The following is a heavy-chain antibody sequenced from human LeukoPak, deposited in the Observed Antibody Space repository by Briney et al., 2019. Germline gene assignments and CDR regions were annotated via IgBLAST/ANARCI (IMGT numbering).Heavy chain of an antibody. J-gene: IGHJ6*02. CDR1: GFTFSGYD. V-gene: IGHV3-48*04. Sequence: PGGSLRLSCAASGFTFSGYDMSWVRQAPGKGLEWVSYTSSSSSTIYYADSVKSRFTISRDNAKNSLYLQMNSLRAEDTAVYYCARDRMRFGESYYYGMDVWGQGTTVTVSS. CDR2: TSSSSSTI. D-gene: IGHD3-10*01. CDR3: ARDRMRFGESYYYGMDV.